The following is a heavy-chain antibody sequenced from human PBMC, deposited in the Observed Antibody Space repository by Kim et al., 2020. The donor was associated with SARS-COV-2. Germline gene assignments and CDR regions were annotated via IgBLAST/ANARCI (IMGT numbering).Heavy chain of an antibody. CDR1: GFTFSSYS. J-gene: IGHJ3*02. CDR3: ARTGGTVDAFDI. V-gene: IGHV3-21*01. D-gene: IGHD3-16*01. CDR2: ISSSSSYI. Sequence: GGSLRLSCAASGFTFSSYSMNWVRQAPGKGLEWVSSISSSSSYIYYADSVKGRFTISRDNAKNSLYLQMNSLRAEDTAVYYCARTGGTVDAFDIWGQGTMVTVSS.